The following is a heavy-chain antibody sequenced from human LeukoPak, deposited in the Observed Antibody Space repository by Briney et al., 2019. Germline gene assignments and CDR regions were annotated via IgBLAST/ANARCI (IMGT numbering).Heavy chain of an antibody. Sequence: GGSLRLSCSASRFTINSNYMSWVRQAPGKGLEWVSVIYSGGSTYYADSVKGRFTISRDKSKNTLYLQMNSLRAEGTAVYYCARGMTTELPFDPWGQGTLVTVSS. CDR1: RFTINSNY. CDR3: ARGMTTELPFDP. CDR2: IYSGGST. D-gene: IGHD4-11*01. V-gene: IGHV3-66*01. J-gene: IGHJ5*02.